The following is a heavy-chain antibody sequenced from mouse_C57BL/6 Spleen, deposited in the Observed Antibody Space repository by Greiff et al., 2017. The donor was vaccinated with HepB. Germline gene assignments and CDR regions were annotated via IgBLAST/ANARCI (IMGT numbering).Heavy chain of an antibody. J-gene: IGHJ1*03. CDR2: IYPRSGNT. D-gene: IGHD1-1*01. Sequence: QVQLQQSGAELVRPGASVKLSCKASGYTFTSYGISWVKQSTGQGLEWIGEIYPRSGNTYYNEKFKGKATLTADKSSSTAYMELRSLTSEDSAVYFCASITTVVATRYFDVWGKGTTVTVSS. CDR3: ASITTVVATRYFDV. V-gene: IGHV1-81*01. CDR1: GYTFTSYG.